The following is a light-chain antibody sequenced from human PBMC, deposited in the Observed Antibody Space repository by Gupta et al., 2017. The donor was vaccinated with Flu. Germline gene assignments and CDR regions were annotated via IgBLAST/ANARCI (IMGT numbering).Light chain of an antibody. Sequence: QSALTHPASVSGSPGQSFTISCSGTSSDVGSYDLVSWYQHHPGKAPKLVIYEGSKRPSGVSEHFSGSKSGNTASLTVSGRQAEDEADYFCCAYVTSNTWVFGGGTKLTVL. CDR3: CAYVTSNTWV. V-gene: IGLV2-23*01. J-gene: IGLJ3*02. CDR2: EGS. CDR1: SSDVGSYDL.